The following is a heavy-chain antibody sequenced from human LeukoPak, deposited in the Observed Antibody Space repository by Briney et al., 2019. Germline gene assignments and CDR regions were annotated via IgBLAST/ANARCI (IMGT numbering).Heavy chain of an antibody. D-gene: IGHD6-19*01. Sequence: SGPTLVNPTQTLTLTCTFSGFSLSATGVGVGWIGQPPGKALEWLALLYWNDDKRYSPSLKSRLTIPKDTSKNQVVLTMTNMDPVDTATYYCAHSFGQCLVGLHYYYMDVWGKGTTVTISS. CDR1: GFSLSATGVG. CDR2: LYWNDDK. CDR3: AHSFGQCLVGLHYYYMDV. J-gene: IGHJ6*03. V-gene: IGHV2-5*01.